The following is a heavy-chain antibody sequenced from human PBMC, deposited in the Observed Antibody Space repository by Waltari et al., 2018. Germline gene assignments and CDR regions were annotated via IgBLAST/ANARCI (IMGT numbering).Heavy chain of an antibody. CDR3: ATLRYCSGGSCYSEYFQH. CDR1: GFTFSSYG. V-gene: IGHV3-33*08. CDR2: IWYDGSNK. J-gene: IGHJ1*01. D-gene: IGHD2-15*01. Sequence: QVQLVESGGGVVQPGRSLRLSCAASGFTFSSYGMHWVRQAPGKGLEWVAVIWYDGSNKYYADSVKGRFTISRDNSKNTLYLQMNSLRAEDTAMYYCATLRYCSGGSCYSEYFQHWGQGTLVTVSS.